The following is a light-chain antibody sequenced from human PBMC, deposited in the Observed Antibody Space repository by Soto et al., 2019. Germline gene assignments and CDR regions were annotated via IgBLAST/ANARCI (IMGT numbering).Light chain of an antibody. CDR3: QQYGNSPYT. CDR2: GAL. Sequence: EIVLTQSPGTLSLSPGERATLSCRARQSFYSKFLAWYQQKPGQAPRLLIYGALSRATGIPDRFSGSGSGTDFTLTISRLEPEDFAVYYCQQYGNSPYTFGQGTKLQI. CDR1: QSFYSKF. J-gene: IGKJ2*01. V-gene: IGKV3-20*01.